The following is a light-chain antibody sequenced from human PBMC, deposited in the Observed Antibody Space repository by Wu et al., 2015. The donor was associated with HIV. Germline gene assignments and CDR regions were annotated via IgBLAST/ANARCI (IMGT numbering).Light chain of an antibody. Sequence: EIVLTQSPGTLSLSPGERATLSCRASQSVSSSYLAWYQQKPGQAPRLLIYAASILHSGVPSRFSGSGSGTDFTLTISSLQPEDFATYYCLQDYNYSWTFGQGTKVEIK. CDR3: LQDYNYSWT. V-gene: IGKV3-20*02. CDR1: QSVSSSY. CDR2: AAS. J-gene: IGKJ1*01.